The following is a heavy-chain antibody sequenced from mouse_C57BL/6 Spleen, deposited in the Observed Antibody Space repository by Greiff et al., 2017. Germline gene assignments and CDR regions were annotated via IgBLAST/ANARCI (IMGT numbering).Heavy chain of an antibody. V-gene: IGHV1-85*01. CDR1: GYTFTSYD. CDR2: IYPRDGST. J-gene: IGHJ3*01. Sequence: VKLQESGPELVKPGASVKLSCKASGYTFTSYDINWVKQRPGQGLEWIGWIYPRDGSTKYNEKFKGKATLTVDTSSSTAYMELHSLTSEDSAVYFCAGGAWFAYWGQGTLVTVSA. CDR3: AGGAWFAY.